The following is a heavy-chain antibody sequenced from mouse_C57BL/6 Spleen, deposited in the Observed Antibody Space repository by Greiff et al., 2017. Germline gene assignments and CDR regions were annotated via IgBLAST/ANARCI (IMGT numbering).Heavy chain of an antibody. CDR1: GYTFTDYN. V-gene: IGHV1-18*01. CDR2: INPNNGGT. D-gene: IGHD1-1*01. J-gene: IGHJ1*03. CDR3: ASGYGSSYGYWYFDV. Sequence: EVKLVESGPELVKPGASVKIPCKASGYTFTDYNMDWVKQSHGKSLEWIGDINPNNGGTIYNQKFKGKATLTVDKSSSTAYMELRSLTSEDTAVYYCASGYGSSYGYWYFDVWGTGTTVTVSS.